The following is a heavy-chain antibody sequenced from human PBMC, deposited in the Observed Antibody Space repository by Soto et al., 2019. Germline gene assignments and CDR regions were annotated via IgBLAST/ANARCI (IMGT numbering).Heavy chain of an antibody. CDR3: ARHYYGSGSYYGY. J-gene: IGHJ4*02. CDR2: ISPGDSDT. CDR1: GYSFTGYW. Sequence: GESLKISCKGSGYSFTGYWIGWVRQMPGKGLEWMGIISPGDSDTRYSPSFQGQVTISADKSISTAYLQWSSLKASDSAMYYCARHYYGSGSYYGYWGQGTLVTVSS. V-gene: IGHV5-51*01. D-gene: IGHD3-10*01.